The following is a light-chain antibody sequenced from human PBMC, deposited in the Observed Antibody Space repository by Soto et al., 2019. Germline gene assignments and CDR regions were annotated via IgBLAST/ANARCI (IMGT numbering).Light chain of an antibody. V-gene: IGLV2-14*01. CDR1: SSDVGGYNS. Sequence: QSVLTQPASVSVSPGQSITISCTGTSSDVGGYNSVSWYRQDPGKAPKLMIYDVTNRPSGVSNRFSGSKSGNTASLTISGLQAEDEADYYCSSSTSSITYVFGTGTKVTVL. CDR2: DVT. J-gene: IGLJ1*01. CDR3: SSSTSSITYV.